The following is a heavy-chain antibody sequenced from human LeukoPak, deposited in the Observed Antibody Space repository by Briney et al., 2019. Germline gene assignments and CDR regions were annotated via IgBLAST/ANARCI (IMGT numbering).Heavy chain of an antibody. CDR3: AREDSSGWYRNY. CDR1: GYTFTGYY. V-gene: IGHV1-2*06. Sequence: GASVKVSCKASGYTFTGYYMHWVRQAPGQGLEWMGRINPNSGGTNYAQKFQGRVTMTRDTSISTAYMELSRLRSDDTAVYYCAREDSSGWYRNYWGQGTLVTVSS. CDR2: INPNSGGT. J-gene: IGHJ4*02. D-gene: IGHD6-19*01.